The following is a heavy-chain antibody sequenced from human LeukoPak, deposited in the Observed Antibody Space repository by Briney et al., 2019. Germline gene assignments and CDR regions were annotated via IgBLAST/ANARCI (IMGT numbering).Heavy chain of an antibody. CDR3: ARGQSKWLVPFYFDY. Sequence: SETLSLTCAVYGGSFSGYYWSWIRQPLGKGLEWIGEINHSGSTNYNPSLKSRVTISVDTSKNQFSLKLGSVTAADTAVYYCARGQSKWLVPFYFDYWGQGTLVTVSS. CDR2: INHSGST. J-gene: IGHJ4*02. V-gene: IGHV4-34*01. CDR1: GGSFSGYY. D-gene: IGHD6-19*01.